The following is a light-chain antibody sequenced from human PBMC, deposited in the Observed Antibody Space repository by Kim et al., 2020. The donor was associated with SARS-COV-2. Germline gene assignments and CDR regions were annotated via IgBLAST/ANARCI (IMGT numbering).Light chain of an antibody. Sequence: QSALTQPASVSGSPGQSITISCTGTSSDVGGYNYVSWYQQHPGKAPKLMIYDVSNRPSGVSNRFSGSKSGNTASLTISGIQAEDEADYYCSSYTSSTRVVGTGTKVTVL. CDR3: SSYTSSTRV. CDR2: DVS. CDR1: SSDVGGYNY. V-gene: IGLV2-14*03. J-gene: IGLJ1*01.